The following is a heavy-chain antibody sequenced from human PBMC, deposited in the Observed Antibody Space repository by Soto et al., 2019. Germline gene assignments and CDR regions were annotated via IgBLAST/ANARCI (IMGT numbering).Heavy chain of an antibody. D-gene: IGHD6-19*01. J-gene: IGHJ4*02. Sequence: QVQLQQWGAGLLKPSETLSLTCAVYGGSFSGYYWSWIRQPPGKGLEWIGEINHSGSTNYNPSLKSRVTISVDTSKNQFSLKLSSVTAADTAVYYCAGFIAVAVGSRAYFDYWGQGTLVTVSS. CDR3: AGFIAVAVGSRAYFDY. CDR1: GGSFSGYY. V-gene: IGHV4-34*01. CDR2: INHSGST.